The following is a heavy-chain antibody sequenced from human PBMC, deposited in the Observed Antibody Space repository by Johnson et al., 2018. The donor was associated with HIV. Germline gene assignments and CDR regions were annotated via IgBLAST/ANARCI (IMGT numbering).Heavy chain of an antibody. CDR2: ISSSGNTI. CDR1: RFTFSDYY. J-gene: IGHJ3*02. V-gene: IGHV3-11*04. Sequence: QVQLVESGGGLIQPGGSLRLSCAASRFTFSDYYMTWLRQAPGKGLEWVSYISSSGNTIYYADSVKGRFTISRENAKNSLYLQMNSLRAGDTAVYYCAREDQTHAFDIWGQGTMVTVSS. CDR3: AREDQTHAFDI. D-gene: IGHD4-23*01.